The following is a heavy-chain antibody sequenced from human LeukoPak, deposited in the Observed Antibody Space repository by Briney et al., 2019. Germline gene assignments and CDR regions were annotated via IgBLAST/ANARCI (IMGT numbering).Heavy chain of an antibody. Sequence: SGTLSLTCTVSAYSISSGYYWGWIRQPPGKGLEWIGSIYHSGSTYYNPSLESRVTISVDTSKNQFSLKLSSVTAADTAVYYCARAILEYQHPYYFDYWGQGTLVTVSS. CDR1: AYSISSGYY. CDR2: IYHSGST. J-gene: IGHJ4*02. CDR3: ARAILEYQHPYYFDY. V-gene: IGHV4-38-2*02. D-gene: IGHD2-2*01.